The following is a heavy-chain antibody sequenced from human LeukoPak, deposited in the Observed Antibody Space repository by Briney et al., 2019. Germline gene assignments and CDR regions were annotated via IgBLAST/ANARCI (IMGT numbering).Heavy chain of an antibody. J-gene: IGHJ4*02. D-gene: IGHD2/OR15-2a*01. CDR1: GFSFMNAW. CDR3: ATFYHEYSPY. V-gene: IGHV3-15*01. CDR2: IKSNADGGTP. Sequence: GGSLRLSCAASGFSFMNAWMIWVRQAPGKGLVWVGRIKSNADGGTPDYAAPARGRFTISRDDSKNTLYLQMNSLKTEDTAVYYCATFYHEYSPYWGRGTLVTVSS.